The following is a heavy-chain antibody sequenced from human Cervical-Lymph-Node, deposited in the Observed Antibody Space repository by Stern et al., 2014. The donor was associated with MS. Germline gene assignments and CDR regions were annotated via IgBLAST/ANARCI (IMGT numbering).Heavy chain of an antibody. V-gene: IGHV3-53*01. Sequence: EVQLVESGGGLIQPGGSLRLSCAASGFNVINNYMRWVRQAPGKGLEWVSLIYSGGSTDYADSVKGRFTISRDHSKNTLYLQMNSLRAEDTAVYYCGRDIGGWGQGTLVNVSS. CDR2: IYSGGST. CDR1: GFNVINNY. D-gene: IGHD3-10*01. CDR3: GRDIGG. J-gene: IGHJ4*02.